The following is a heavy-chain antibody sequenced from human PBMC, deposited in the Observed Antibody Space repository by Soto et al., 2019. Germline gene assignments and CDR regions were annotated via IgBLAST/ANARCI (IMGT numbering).Heavy chain of an antibody. D-gene: IGHD5-12*01. V-gene: IGHV3-23*01. CDR1: GFTFSSYA. J-gene: IGHJ4*02. CDR2: ISGSGGST. CDR3: AKDWVATILPSYYFDY. Sequence: GGSLRLSCAASGFTFSSYAMSWVRQAPGKGLEWVSAISGSGGSTYYADSVKGRFTISRDNSKNTLYLQMNSLRAEDTAVYYCAKDWVATILPSYYFDYWGQGTLVTVSS.